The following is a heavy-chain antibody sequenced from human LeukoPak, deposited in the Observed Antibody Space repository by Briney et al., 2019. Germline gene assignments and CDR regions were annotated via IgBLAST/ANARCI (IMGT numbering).Heavy chain of an antibody. V-gene: IGHV4-39*01. J-gene: IGHJ3*02. D-gene: IGHD3-10*01. CDR1: GGSISRSSYY. CDR3: ARPSRGQVIPYAFDI. CDR2: IFYSGTT. Sequence: PSETLSLTCTVSGGSISRSSYYWGWIRQSPGKGLEWIGSIFYSGTTYYNPSLKSRVTISVDTSKNQFSLKLSSVTAADTAVYYCARPSRGQVIPYAFDIWGQGTMVTVSS.